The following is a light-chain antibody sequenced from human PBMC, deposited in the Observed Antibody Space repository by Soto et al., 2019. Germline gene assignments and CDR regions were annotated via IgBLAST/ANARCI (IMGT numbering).Light chain of an antibody. J-gene: IGKJ1*01. CDR3: QQYAYSLRA. CDR2: GAS. V-gene: IGKV3-20*01. CDR1: QSVSSTY. Sequence: PGERATLSCRASQSVSSTYLSWYQLKPGQAPRLLIYGASSRATGIPDRFSGSGSGTDFTLTISRLEPEDFAVYYCQQYAYSLRAFGQGTKVEL.